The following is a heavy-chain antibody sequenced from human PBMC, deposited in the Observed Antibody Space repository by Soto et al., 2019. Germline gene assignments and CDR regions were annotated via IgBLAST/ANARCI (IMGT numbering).Heavy chain of an antibody. V-gene: IGHV4-59*01. CDR3: ARLSRWFDP. CDR2: IYYSGST. CDR1: GGSISSYY. Sequence: PSEPLSLTCTVSGGSISSYYWSWIRQPPGKGLEWIGYIYYSGSTNYNPSLKSRVTISVDTSKNQFSLKLSSVTAADTAVYYCARLSRWFDPWGQGTLVTVPS. J-gene: IGHJ5*02.